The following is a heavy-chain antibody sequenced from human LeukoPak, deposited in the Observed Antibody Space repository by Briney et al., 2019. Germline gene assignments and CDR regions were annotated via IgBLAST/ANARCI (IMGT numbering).Heavy chain of an antibody. Sequence: SETLSLTCAVYGGSFSGYYWSWIRQPPGKGLEWIGEINHSGSTNYNPSLKSRVTISVDTSKNQFSLKLSSVTAADTAVYYCARGFGYCSSTSCPQGYWGQGTLVTVSS. CDR2: INHSGST. CDR3: ARGFGYCSSTSCPQGY. J-gene: IGHJ4*02. V-gene: IGHV4-34*01. CDR1: GGSFSGYY. D-gene: IGHD2-2*03.